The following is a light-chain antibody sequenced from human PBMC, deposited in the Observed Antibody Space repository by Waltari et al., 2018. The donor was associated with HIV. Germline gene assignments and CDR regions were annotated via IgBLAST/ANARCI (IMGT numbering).Light chain of an antibody. CDR3: QQYYSTPRT. CDR1: PSVLYSSNNKNY. V-gene: IGKV4-1*01. J-gene: IGKJ1*01. Sequence: DIVMTQSPDSLVVSLGERATINCKSSPSVLYSSNNKNYLAWYQQKPGQPPKLLIYWSSTRESGVPDRVSGSGSGTDFTLTISSLQAEDVAVYYCQQYYSTPRTFGQGTKVEIK. CDR2: WSS.